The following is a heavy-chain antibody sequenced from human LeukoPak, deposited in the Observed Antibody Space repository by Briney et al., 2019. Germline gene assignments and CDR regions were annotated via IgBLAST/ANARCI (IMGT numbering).Heavy chain of an antibody. Sequence: ASVKVSCKASGYTFTSYGIGWVRQAPGQGLEWMGWISAYNGNTNYAQKLQGRVTMTTDISTSTAYMELRSLRSDDTAVYYCAAAYGDRTLDYWGQGTLVTVSS. CDR1: GYTFTSYG. CDR2: ISAYNGNT. J-gene: IGHJ4*02. V-gene: IGHV1-18*01. D-gene: IGHD4-17*01. CDR3: AAAYGDRTLDY.